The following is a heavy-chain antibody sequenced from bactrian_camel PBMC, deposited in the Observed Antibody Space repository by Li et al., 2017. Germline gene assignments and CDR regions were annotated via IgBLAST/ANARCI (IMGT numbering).Heavy chain of an antibody. CDR1: GSTGNMYC. J-gene: IGHJ6*01. D-gene: IGHD2*01. CDR3: AARGPYCYTKLSVRDFTY. V-gene: IGHV3S54*01. CDR2: INTRGGGT. Sequence: VQLVESGGGSVQAGGSLTLSRAASGSTGNMYCMGWFRQVPGKEREEVAKINTRGGGTAYGVSTQGRFKISQDNAKNTIYLQMSDLKPEDTAMYYCAARGPYCYTKLSVRDFTYWGQGTQVTVS.